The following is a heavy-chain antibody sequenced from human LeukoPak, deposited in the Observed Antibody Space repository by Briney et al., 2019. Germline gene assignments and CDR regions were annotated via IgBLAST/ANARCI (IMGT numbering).Heavy chain of an antibody. CDR2: IYYR. J-gene: IGHJ4*02. Sequence: GESLRLSCAASGFPVSSNYMTWVRQAPGKGLEWVSSIYYRDSVKGRFTISRDNAENSLYLEMNSLRVEDTAIYYCVRDRGSYRPIDYWGQGTLVTVSS. CDR3: VRDRGSYRPIDY. V-gene: IGHV3-69-1*01. CDR1: GFPVSSNY. D-gene: IGHD1-26*01.